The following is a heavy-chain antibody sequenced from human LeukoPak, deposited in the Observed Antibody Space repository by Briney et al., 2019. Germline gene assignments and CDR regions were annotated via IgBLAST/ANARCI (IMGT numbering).Heavy chain of an antibody. Sequence: PGGSLRLSCGVSGITLSNYGMSWVRQAPGKGLEWVAGLSGSAGGTNYADSVKGRFTISRDNSKNTLFLQMDRLRAKDTAVYFCAKRGVVVRVFLVGFHKEAYYFDSWDQGAQVTVSS. CDR2: LSGSAGGT. D-gene: IGHD3-16*02. CDR1: GITLSNYG. J-gene: IGHJ4*02. V-gene: IGHV3-23*01. CDR3: AKRGVVVRVFLVGFHKEAYYFDS.